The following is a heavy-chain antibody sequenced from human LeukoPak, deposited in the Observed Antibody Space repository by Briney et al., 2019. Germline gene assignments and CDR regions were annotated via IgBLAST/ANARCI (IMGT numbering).Heavy chain of an antibody. CDR2: INHTGST. CDR3: ARDLMGASHFDY. J-gene: IGHJ4*02. CDR1: GGSFSGYY. D-gene: IGHD4/OR15-4a*01. Sequence: PSETLSLTCAVYGGSFSGYYWSWIRQPPGKGLEWIGQINHTGSTNYNPSLKRRVTISEDTSKNQFSLKLSSVTAADTAVYYCARDLMGASHFDYWGQGTLVTVSS. V-gene: IGHV4-34*01.